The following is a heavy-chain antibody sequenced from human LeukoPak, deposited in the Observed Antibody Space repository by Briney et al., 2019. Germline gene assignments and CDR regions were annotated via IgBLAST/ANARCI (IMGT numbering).Heavy chain of an antibody. Sequence: GGSLRLSCAASGFIFSSYAMSWVRQAPGKGLEWVSAISGSGGSTYYADSVKGRFTISRGNSKNTLYLQMNSLRAEDTAVYYCAKDTMVRGIRNFDNWGQGTLVTVSS. D-gene: IGHD3-10*01. V-gene: IGHV3-23*01. CDR3: AKDTMVRGIRNFDN. J-gene: IGHJ4*02. CDR2: ISGSGGST. CDR1: GFIFSSYA.